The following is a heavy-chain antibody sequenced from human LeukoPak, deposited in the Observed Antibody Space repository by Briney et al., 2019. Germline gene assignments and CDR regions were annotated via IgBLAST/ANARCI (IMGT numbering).Heavy chain of an antibody. J-gene: IGHJ4*02. CDR1: GESFSAYY. CDR2: INHSGRT. Sequence: SETLSLTCAVYGESFSAYYWSWIRQPPGKGLEWIGEINHSGRTIYNPSLTSRVTISVDKSKNQFSLKLSSVTAADTAAYYCARHYDSSGYQDYWGQGTLVTVSS. V-gene: IGHV4-34*01. D-gene: IGHD3-22*01. CDR3: ARHYDSSGYQDY.